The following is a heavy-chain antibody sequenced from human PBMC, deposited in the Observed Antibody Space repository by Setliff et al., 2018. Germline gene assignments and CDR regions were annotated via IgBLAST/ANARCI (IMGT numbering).Heavy chain of an antibody. CDR3: VRDSSYYGPDY. Sequence: SETLSLTCTVSGGSISSASYYWSWIRQSAGKGLEWIGHIYTSGTANYNPSLKSRVTISTDTSKNQFSLTLNSVTAADTAVYYCVRDSSYYGPDYWGQGTLVTVSS. J-gene: IGHJ4*02. V-gene: IGHV4-61*09. CDR2: IYTSGTA. CDR1: GGSISSASYY. D-gene: IGHD1-26*01.